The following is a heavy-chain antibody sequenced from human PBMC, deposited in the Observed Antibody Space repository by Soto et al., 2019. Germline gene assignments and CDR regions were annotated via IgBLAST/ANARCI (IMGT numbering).Heavy chain of an antibody. V-gene: IGHV1-69*12. D-gene: IGHD2-2*01. CDR3: ARPTPQTDLVLVPPSMIGMDI. Sequence: QVQLVQSGAEVKKPGSSVKVSCKASGGTLSSYAISWVRQAPGQGLEWMGGIIPIFGTANYAQKIQGRVTINAVEHRTRAYMELTILRFEDTAIYYCARPTPQTDLVLVPPSMIGMDIWSKRTRVTVTS. CDR2: IIPIFGTA. CDR1: GGTLSSYA. J-gene: IGHJ6*04.